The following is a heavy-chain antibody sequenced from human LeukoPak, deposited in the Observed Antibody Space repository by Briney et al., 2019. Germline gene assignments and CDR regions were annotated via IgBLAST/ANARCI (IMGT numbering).Heavy chain of an antibody. CDR1: RFTFSSDD. D-gene: IGHD5-18*01. J-gene: IGHJ4*02. CDR2: IWYDGSNK. CDR3: AKDSETARASG. V-gene: IGHV3-33*06. Sequence: WSLRLFCAAYRFTFSSDDMHCVRQAPGKGLERVAVIWYDGSNKYYADSVKGRFTISRDNSKNTLYLQMNSLRAEDTAVYYCAKDSETARASGWGQGTLVTVSS.